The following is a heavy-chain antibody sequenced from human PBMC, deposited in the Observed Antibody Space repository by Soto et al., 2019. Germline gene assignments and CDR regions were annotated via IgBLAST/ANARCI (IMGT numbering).Heavy chain of an antibody. D-gene: IGHD6-19*01. V-gene: IGHV1-69*06. CDR2: LIPIYGTP. CDR1: GFTFNVYC. Sequence: SVKVSCKTSGFTFNVYCIHWVRQAPGQGLEWMVGLIPIYGTPDYAQKFQGRVTITEDKSTTTVYLELSSLRSEDTAVYYCARAPQYSSGWYDAFDIWGQGTMVTVSS. CDR3: ARAPQYSSGWYDAFDI. J-gene: IGHJ3*02.